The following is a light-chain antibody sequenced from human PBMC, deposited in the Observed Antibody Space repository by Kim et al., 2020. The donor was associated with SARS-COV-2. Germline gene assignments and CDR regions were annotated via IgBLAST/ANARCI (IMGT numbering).Light chain of an antibody. J-gene: IGKJ1*01. CDR2: AAT. CDR1: QLISSY. Sequence: TAIGDRVTITGRASQLISSYLNWYQQKPGTPPKLLIHAATNLQSGVPSRFSGSGFGTDFTLTISSLQPEDFTTYYCQQSFKAPWTFGQGTKVDIK. V-gene: IGKV1-39*01. CDR3: QQSFKAPWT.